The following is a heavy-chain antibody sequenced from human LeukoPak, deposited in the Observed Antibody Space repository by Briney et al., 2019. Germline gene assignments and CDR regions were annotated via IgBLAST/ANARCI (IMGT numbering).Heavy chain of an antibody. D-gene: IGHD3-3*01. V-gene: IGHV4-59*01. CDR3: ARRDDFWALDY. CDR2: IYYSGST. Sequence: PSETLSLTCTVSGGSISSYYWSWIRQPPGKGLEWIGYIYYSGSTNYNPSLKSRVTISVDTSKNQFSLKLSSVTAAATAVYYCARRDDFWALDYWGQGTLVTVSS. CDR1: GGSISSYY. J-gene: IGHJ4*02.